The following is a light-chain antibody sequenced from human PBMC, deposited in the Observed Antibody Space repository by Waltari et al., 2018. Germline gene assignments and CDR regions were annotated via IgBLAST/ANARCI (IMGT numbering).Light chain of an antibody. CDR1: SGHSSNV. V-gene: IGLV4-69*01. CDR2: VNSDGSH. CDR3: QTGGHGTWV. Sequence: QLVVTQSPSASASLGASVKLTCTLSSGHSSNVIAWLQQHPERGPRYLMKVNSDGSHSKGDEIPDRFSGSSSGAERYLTISYRQSEDEADYYCQTGGHGTWVFGGGTKLTVL. J-gene: IGLJ3*02.